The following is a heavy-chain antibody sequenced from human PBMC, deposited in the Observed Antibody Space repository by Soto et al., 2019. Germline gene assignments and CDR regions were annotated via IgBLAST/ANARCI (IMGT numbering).Heavy chain of an antibody. CDR3: ARSLWAAGSGGFDY. CDR1: GGTFSSYT. Sequence: QVQLVQSGAEVKKPGSSVKVSCKASGGTFSSYTISWVRQAPGQGLEWMGRIIPILGIANYAQKFQGRVTITADKSTSTAYMELSSLRSEDTAVYYCARSLWAAGSGGFDYWGQGTLVTVSS. D-gene: IGHD6-13*01. J-gene: IGHJ4*02. V-gene: IGHV1-69*02. CDR2: IIPILGIA.